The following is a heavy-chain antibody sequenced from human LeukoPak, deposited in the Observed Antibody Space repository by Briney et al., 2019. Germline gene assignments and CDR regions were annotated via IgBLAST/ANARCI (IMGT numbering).Heavy chain of an antibody. CDR2: ISGSGGST. CDR1: GFPFITTW. CDR3: AKSVVNGDPNWFDP. Sequence: GGSLRLSCETSGFPFITTWMNWVRQAPGKGLEWVSAISGSGGSTYYADSVKGRFTISRDNSKNTLYLQMNSLRAEDTAVYYCAKSVVNGDPNWFDPWGQGTLVTVSS. J-gene: IGHJ5*02. V-gene: IGHV3-23*01. D-gene: IGHD2-8*02.